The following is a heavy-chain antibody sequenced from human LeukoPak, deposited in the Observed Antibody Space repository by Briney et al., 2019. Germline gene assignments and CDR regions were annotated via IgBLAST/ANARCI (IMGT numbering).Heavy chain of an antibody. J-gene: IGHJ5*02. CDR1: GGSISSYY. D-gene: IGHD2-2*01. Sequence: SETLSLTCTVSGGSISSYYWSWIRQPAGKGLEWIGRIYTSGSTNYNPSLKSRVTMSVDTSKNQFSLKLSSVTAADTAVYYCAREAGYCSSTSCHPGWDWFDPWGQGTLVTVSS. CDR2: IYTSGST. CDR3: AREAGYCSSTSCHPGWDWFDP. V-gene: IGHV4-4*07.